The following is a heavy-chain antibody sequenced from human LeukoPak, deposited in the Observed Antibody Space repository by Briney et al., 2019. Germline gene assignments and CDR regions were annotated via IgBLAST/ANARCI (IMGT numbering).Heavy chain of an antibody. CDR1: GFTFDDYA. D-gene: IGHD5-12*01. V-gene: IGHV3-9*01. J-gene: IGHJ4*02. CDR2: INWNSDSI. Sequence: GGSLRLSCVVSGFTFDDYAMHWVRQVPGKGLEWVSGINWNSDSIGYADSVKGRFTTSRDNAKNSLYLQMNSLRAEDTAFYYCAINGGGDSGYGNFDYWGQGTLVTVSS. CDR3: AINGGGDSGYGNFDY.